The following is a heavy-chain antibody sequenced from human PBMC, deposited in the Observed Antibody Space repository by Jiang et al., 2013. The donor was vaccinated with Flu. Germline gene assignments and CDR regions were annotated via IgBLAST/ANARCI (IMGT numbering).Heavy chain of an antibody. CDR3: ARPHYQGSHYYPLDV. Sequence: GAEVKKPGSSVRVSCKASGGTFSTYGFSWVRQAPGQGLEWMGGIIPFLNARNYTRKLQGRVIITADESTSTVYMDLRSLRSDDTAVYYCARPHYQGSHYYPLDVWGQGTTITVSS. V-gene: IGHV1-69*01. J-gene: IGHJ6*03. D-gene: IGHD2-15*01. CDR2: IIPFLNAR. CDR1: GGTFSTYG.